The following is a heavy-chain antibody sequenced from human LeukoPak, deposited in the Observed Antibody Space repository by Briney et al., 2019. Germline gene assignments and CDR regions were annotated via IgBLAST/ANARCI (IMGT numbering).Heavy chain of an antibody. D-gene: IGHD6-13*01. CDR3: TRHALIEAVWWFDP. J-gene: IGHJ5*02. V-gene: IGHV5-10-1*01. Sequence: GESLKISGQGSGYRFTDYWISGVRQMPGKGLGWMGRIDPNDSYTKYSPSFQGHVTISADKPMRSAYLQWTSPMADHCAMYYRTRHALIEAVWWFDPWGQGTLVTVSS. CDR2: IDPNDSYT. CDR1: GYRFTDYW.